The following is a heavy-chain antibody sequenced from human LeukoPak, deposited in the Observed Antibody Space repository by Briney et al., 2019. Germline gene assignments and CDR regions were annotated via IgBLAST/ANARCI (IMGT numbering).Heavy chain of an antibody. CDR2: IKYDGSRT. J-gene: IGHJ4*02. V-gene: IGHV3-33*08. Sequence: GGSLRLSCAASGFTFSSHDMHWVRQPPGKGLEWLTFIKYDGSRTDYEDSVKGRFTVSRDNAKNTLYLQMNSLRAEDTAVYYCARANWNYVDYWGQGTLVTVSS. CDR3: ARANWNYVDY. CDR1: GFTFSSHD. D-gene: IGHD1-20*01.